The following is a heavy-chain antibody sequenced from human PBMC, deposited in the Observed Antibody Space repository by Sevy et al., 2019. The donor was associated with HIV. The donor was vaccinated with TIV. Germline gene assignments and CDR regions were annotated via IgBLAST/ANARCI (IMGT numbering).Heavy chain of an antibody. V-gene: IGHV1-8*01. CDR1: GYTFTSYD. CDR2: MNPNSGST. CDR3: ARVVFASSGWYY. Sequence: ASVKVSCKASGYTFTSYDINWVRQATGQGLEWMGWMNPNSGSTGYAQKFQGRVTMNRNTSINTAYMELSSLRSEDTAVYYCARVVFASSGWYYWGQGTLVTVSS. D-gene: IGHD6-19*01. J-gene: IGHJ4*02.